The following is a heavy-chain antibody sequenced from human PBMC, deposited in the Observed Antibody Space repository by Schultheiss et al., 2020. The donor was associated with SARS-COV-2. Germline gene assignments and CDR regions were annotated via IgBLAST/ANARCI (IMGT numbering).Heavy chain of an antibody. V-gene: IGHV4-38-2*01. D-gene: IGHD6-13*01. CDR2: IYYSGST. CDR3: ARGPRKAAAGTRLGLDYGMDV. J-gene: IGHJ6*02. Sequence: SETLSLTCAVSGYSISSGYYWGWIRQPPGKGLEWIGYIYYSGSTYYNPSLKSRVTISVDTSKNQFSLKLSSVTAADTAVYYCARGPRKAAAGTRLGLDYGMDVWGQGTTVTVSS. CDR1: GYSISSGYY.